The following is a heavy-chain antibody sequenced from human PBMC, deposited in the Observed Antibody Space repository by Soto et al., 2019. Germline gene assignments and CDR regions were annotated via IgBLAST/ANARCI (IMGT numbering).Heavy chain of an antibody. Sequence: EVQLLESGGGLVQPVGSLRLACVASGFTFSRFAMSWVRQAPGSGLEWVSAISDSGSDTYYADSVKGRFTISRDNSKNTLYLQMKSLRVEDTAVYYCAKRVEYSSSTHYFDYWGQGTLVTVSS. V-gene: IGHV3-23*01. J-gene: IGHJ4*02. CDR3: AKRVEYSSSTHYFDY. CDR1: GFTFSRFA. D-gene: IGHD6-6*01. CDR2: ISDSGSDT.